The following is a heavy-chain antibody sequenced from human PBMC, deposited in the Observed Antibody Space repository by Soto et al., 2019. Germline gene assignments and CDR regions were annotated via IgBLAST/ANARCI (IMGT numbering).Heavy chain of an antibody. CDR3: ARDLKFGQADY. J-gene: IGHJ4*02. CDR2: IYTSGST. CDR1: GGSISSYY. V-gene: IGHV4-4*07. D-gene: IGHD3-10*01. Sequence: SETLSLTCTVSGGSISSYYGTWIRQPSGKGLEWIGRIYTSGSTNYNPSPKSRVTMSVDTSKTQFSLKLSSVTAADTAVYYRARDLKFGQADYWGQGSKVTVSS.